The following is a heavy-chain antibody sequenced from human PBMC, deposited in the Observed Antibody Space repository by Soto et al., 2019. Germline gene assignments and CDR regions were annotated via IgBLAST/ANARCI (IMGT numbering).Heavy chain of an antibody. CDR2: IYYSGSI. Sequence: SETLSLTCTVSGGSISYEYYHWTWIRQSPGKGLEWIGYIYYSGSINYNPSFKSRVTMSVDTSKNQFSLQLSSVAAADTAVYYCARRLMIREVITHGMDVWGQGTTGTVSS. V-gene: IGHV4-30-4*08. CDR1: GGSISYEYYH. D-gene: IGHD3-10*01. J-gene: IGHJ6*02. CDR3: ARRLMIREVITHGMDV.